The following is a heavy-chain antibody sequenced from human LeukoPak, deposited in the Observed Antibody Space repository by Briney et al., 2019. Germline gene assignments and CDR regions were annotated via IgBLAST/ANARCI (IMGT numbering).Heavy chain of an antibody. CDR2: IYYSGST. V-gene: IGHV4-31*03. J-gene: IGHJ5*02. D-gene: IGHD3-22*01. CDR3: ARSPTPSYYDSSGSRWFDP. CDR1: GGSISSGGYY. Sequence: PSETLSLTRTVSGGSISSGGYYWSWIRQHPGKGLEWIGYIYYSGSTYYNPSLKSRVTISVDTSKNQFSLKLSSVTAADTAVYYCARSPTPSYYDSSGSRWFDPWGQGTLVTVSS.